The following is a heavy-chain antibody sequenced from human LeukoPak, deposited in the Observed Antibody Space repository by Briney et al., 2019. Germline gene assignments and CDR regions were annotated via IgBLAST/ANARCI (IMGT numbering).Heavy chain of an antibody. CDR1: GGTFSSYA. J-gene: IGHJ4*02. CDR2: MNPNSGNT. V-gene: IGHV1-8*02. Sequence: ASVKVSCKASGGTFSSYAISWVRQAPGQGLEWMGWMNPNSGNTGYAQKFQGRVTMTRNTSISTAYMELSSLRSEDTAVYYCARGLKKRGYSFDYWGQGTLVTVSS. CDR3: ARGLKKRGYSFDY. D-gene: IGHD5-18*01.